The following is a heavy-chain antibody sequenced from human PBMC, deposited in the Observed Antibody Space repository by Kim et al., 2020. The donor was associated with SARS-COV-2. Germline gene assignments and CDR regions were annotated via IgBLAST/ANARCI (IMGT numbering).Heavy chain of an antibody. J-gene: IGHJ6*02. Sequence: GGSLRLSCAASGFTFSSYDMHWVRQATGKGLEWVSAIGTAGDTYYPGSVKGRFTISRENAKNSLYLQMNSLRAGDTAVYYCAREYSSSPGYYYGMDVWGQGTTVTVSS. CDR3: AREYSSSPGYYYGMDV. CDR1: GFTFSSYD. D-gene: IGHD6-13*01. V-gene: IGHV3-13*04. CDR2: IGTAGDT.